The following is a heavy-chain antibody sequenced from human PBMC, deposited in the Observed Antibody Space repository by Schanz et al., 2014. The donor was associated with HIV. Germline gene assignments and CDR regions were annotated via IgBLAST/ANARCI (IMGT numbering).Heavy chain of an antibody. CDR1: GFRFRSYW. CDR2: INSDGSST. CDR3: AKPEYDSRGSSQSHFDY. V-gene: IGHV3-23*04. Sequence: DVQLVESGGSLVQPGGSLRLSCAASGFRFRSYWMSWVRQAPGKGLEWVSRINSDGSSTNYADSVNGRFTISRDNSKNTLYLQMTTLRIDDTAVYYCAKPEYDSRGSSQSHFDYWGQGTLVTVSS. J-gene: IGHJ4*02. D-gene: IGHD3-22*01.